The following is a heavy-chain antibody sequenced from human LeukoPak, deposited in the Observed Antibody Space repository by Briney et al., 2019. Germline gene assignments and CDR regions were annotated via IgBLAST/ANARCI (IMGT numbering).Heavy chain of an antibody. J-gene: IGHJ4*02. CDR1: GGSFSGYY. CDR2: INHSGST. V-gene: IGHV4-34*01. Sequence: PSETLSLTCAVYGGSFSGYYWSWIRQPPGKGLEWIGEINHSGSTNYSPSLTSRVTISVDTSKNQFSLRLTSVTAADTAVYYCARLCPKGFGESMEGFDYWGQGTLVTVSS. CDR3: ARLCPKGFGESMEGFDY. D-gene: IGHD3-10*01.